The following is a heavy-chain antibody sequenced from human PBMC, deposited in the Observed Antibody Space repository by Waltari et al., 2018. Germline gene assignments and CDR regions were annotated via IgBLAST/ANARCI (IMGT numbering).Heavy chain of an antibody. J-gene: IGHJ5*02. CDR3: ARDIVVAGTYGWFDP. CDR2: INWNGGRT. CDR1: GFTFDDYG. D-gene: IGHD2-21*01. Sequence: EVQLVESGGGLVQPGGSLRLSCAASGFTFDDYGMSWVRQAPGKGLEWVSGINWNGGRTGYADSVKGRFTISRDNAKNSLYLQMNSLRAEDTALYHCARDIVVAGTYGWFDPWGQGTLVTVSS. V-gene: IGHV3-20*01.